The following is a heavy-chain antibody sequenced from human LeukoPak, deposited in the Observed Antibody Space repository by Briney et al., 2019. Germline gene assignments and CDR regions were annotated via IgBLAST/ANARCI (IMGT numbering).Heavy chain of an antibody. D-gene: IGHD3-3*01. V-gene: IGHV4-34*01. J-gene: IGHJ5*02. CDR3: ARGNLPGVERYNWFDP. CDR2: INHSGSI. Sequence: SETLSLTCAVYGGSFSGYYWSWTRHPPGRGLGWIEEINHSGSINYNPSLKSRVTISVDTSKSQFSLKLSSVTAADTAVYYCARGNLPGVERYNWFDPWGQGTLVTVSS. CDR1: GGSFSGYY.